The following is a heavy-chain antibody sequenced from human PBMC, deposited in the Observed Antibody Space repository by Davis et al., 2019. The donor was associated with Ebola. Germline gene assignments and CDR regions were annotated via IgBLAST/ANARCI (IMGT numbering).Heavy chain of an antibody. CDR2: IYYSGST. CDR1: GGSISSSSYY. V-gene: IGHV4-39*01. CDR3: AAHVLIDPPKD. J-gene: IGHJ4*02. Sequence: MPGGSLRLSCTVSGGSISSSSYYWGWIRQPPGKGLEWIGSIYYSGSTYYNPSLKSRVTISVDTSKNQFSLKLSSVTAADTAVYYCAAHVLIDPPKDWGQGTLVTVSS. D-gene: IGHD4/OR15-4a*01.